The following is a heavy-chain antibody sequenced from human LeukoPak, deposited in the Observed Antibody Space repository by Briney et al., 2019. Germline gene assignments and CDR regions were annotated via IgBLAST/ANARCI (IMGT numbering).Heavy chain of an antibody. CDR3: ARDLLTKEYYFDSSGNPY. V-gene: IGHV1-18*01. CDR2: ISAYNGNT. Sequence: ASVKVSCKAPGYTFTSYGISWVRQAPGQGLEWMGWISAYNGNTNYAQKLQGRVTMTTDTSTSTAYMDLRSLRSDDTAVYYCARDLLTKEYYFDSSGNPYWGQGTLVTVSS. CDR1: GYTFTSYG. J-gene: IGHJ4*02. D-gene: IGHD3-22*01.